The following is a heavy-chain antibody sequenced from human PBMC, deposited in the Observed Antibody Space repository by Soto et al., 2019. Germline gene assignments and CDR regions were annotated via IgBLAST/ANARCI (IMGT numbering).Heavy chain of an antibody. CDR2: ISAYNGNT. J-gene: IGHJ3*02. CDR3: ARDLVLRGAGAFDI. D-gene: IGHD6-6*01. V-gene: IGHV1-18*04. CDR1: GYTFTSYG. Sequence: ASVKVSCKASGYTFTSYGIGWVRQAPGQGLEWMGWISAYNGNTNYAQKLQGRVTMTTDTSTSTAYMELRSLRSDDTAVYYCARDLVLRGAGAFDISGQGTMVTVSS.